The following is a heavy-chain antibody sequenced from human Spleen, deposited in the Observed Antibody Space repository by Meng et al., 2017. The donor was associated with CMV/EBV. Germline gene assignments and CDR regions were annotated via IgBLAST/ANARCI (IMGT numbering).Heavy chain of an antibody. CDR3: ARSRGLSSTPSRPPTYGMDV. CDR2: ISAYNGNT. V-gene: IGHV1-18*01. J-gene: IGHJ6*02. D-gene: IGHD2-2*01. Sequence: ASVKVSCKASGYTFTSYGISWVRQAPGQGLEWMGWISAYNGNTNYAQKLQGRVTMTTDTSTSTAYMELRSLTSEDTAVYYCARSRGLSSTPSRPPTYGMDVWGQGTTVTVSS. CDR1: GYTFTSYG.